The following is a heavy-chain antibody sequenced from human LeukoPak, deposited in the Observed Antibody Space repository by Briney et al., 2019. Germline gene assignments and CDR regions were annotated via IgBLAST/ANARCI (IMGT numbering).Heavy chain of an antibody. CDR2: IYYSGST. CDR1: GGSISSYY. D-gene: IGHD6-13*01. J-gene: IGHJ4*02. CDR3: ARGALNIAAAGTTVYYFDY. Sequence: PSETLSLTCSVSGGSISSYYWSWIRQPPGKGLEWIGYIYYSGSTNYNPSLKSRVTISVDTSKNQFSLKLSSVTAADTAVYYCARGALNIAAAGTTVYYFDYWGQGTLVTVSS. V-gene: IGHV4-59*08.